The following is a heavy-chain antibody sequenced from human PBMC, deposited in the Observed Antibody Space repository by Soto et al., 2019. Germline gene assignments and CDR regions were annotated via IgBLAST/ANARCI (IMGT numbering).Heavy chain of an antibody. CDR2: INSEGSI. Sequence: DVQLLESGGGLIQRGGSLRLSCVGSGVTLKTYSMSWVRQAPGKGLEWVSGINSEGSIYYADSVKGRFSISKDNSKNTLFLQMNSLRADDTAVYDCATPPARDYDFWTGFHSWGQGTLVTVSS. J-gene: IGHJ4*02. V-gene: IGHV3-23*01. CDR1: GVTLKTYS. CDR3: ATPPARDYDFWTGFHS. D-gene: IGHD3-3*01.